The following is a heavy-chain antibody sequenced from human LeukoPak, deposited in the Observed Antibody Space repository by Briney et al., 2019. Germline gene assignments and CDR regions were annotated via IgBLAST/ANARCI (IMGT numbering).Heavy chain of an antibody. D-gene: IGHD6-13*01. J-gene: IGHJ4*02. V-gene: IGHV1-46*01. Sequence: ASVKVSCKASGNTFTSYYIHWVRQAPGQGLEWMGIINPSGGSTSYVQKFQGRVTMTRDTSTSTVYMELSSLRSEDTAVYYCARDHSTRGIAAAGDYFDYWGQGTLVTVSS. CDR3: ARDHSTRGIAAAGDYFDY. CDR1: GNTFTSYY. CDR2: INPSGGST.